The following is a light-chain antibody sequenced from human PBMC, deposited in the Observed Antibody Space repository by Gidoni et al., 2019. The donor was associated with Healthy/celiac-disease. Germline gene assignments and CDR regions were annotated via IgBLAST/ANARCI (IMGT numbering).Light chain of an antibody. Sequence: DIQLTHSPSPLSASVGDRVTITCQASQDISNYLNWYQQKPGKAPKLLIYDASNLETGVPARFSGSGSGTDFTFTISSLQPEDIATYYCQQYDNLPGTFGQGTKLEIK. J-gene: IGKJ2*02. V-gene: IGKV1-33*01. CDR1: QDISNY. CDR3: QQYDNLPGT. CDR2: DAS.